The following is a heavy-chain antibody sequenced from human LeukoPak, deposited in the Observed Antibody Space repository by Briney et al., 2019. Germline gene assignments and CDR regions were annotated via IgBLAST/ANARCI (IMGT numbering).Heavy chain of an antibody. CDR3: ARPRTTYISDAFDI. D-gene: IGHD1-1*01. V-gene: IGHV3-33*01. Sequence: PGGSLRLSCAASGFTFSSYGMHWVRQAPGKGLEWVAVIWYDGSNKYYADSVKGRFTISRDNSKNTLYLQMNSLRAEDTAVYYCARPRTTYISDAFDIWGQGTMVTVSS. CDR2: IWYDGSNK. J-gene: IGHJ3*02. CDR1: GFTFSSYG.